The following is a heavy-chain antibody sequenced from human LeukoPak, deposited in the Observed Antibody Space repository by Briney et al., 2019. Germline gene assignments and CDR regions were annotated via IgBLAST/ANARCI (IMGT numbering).Heavy chain of an antibody. D-gene: IGHD3-22*01. CDR2: ISSSGST. CDR1: GFTFGDYA. V-gene: IGHV4-4*07. Sequence: GSLRLSCTASGFTFGDYAMSWIRQPAGKGLEWIGRISSSGSTNYNPSLKSRVTISVDTSKNQFSLKLSSVTAADTAVYFCARGPYSYDSSGAFDIWGQGTMVTVSS. J-gene: IGHJ3*02. CDR3: ARGPYSYDSSGAFDI.